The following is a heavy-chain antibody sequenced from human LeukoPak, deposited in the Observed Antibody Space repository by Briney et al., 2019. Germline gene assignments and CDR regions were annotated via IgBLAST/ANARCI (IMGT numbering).Heavy chain of an antibody. CDR2: IYYNGDT. V-gene: IGHV4-59*08. J-gene: IGHJ4*02. CDR1: GGSISTYY. CDR3: ARGELVWRDY. Sequence: SETLSLTCTVSGGSISTYYWSWIRQPPGKGLEWIGYIYYNGDTNYNPSLKSRVTISVDTSKNQFSLKLSSVTAADTAVYYCARGELVWRDYWGQGTLVTVSS. D-gene: IGHD6-13*01.